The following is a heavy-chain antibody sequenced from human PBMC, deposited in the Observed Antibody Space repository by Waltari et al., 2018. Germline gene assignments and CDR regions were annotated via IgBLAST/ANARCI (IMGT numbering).Heavy chain of an antibody. CDR3: AKDEGARLAPTFGMDA. CDR2: WTASGLM. D-gene: IGHD3-16*01. CDR1: GFPFRDYT. J-gene: IGHJ6*02. V-gene: IGHV3-23*01. Sequence: EMQLLESGGALVQPGGSLRLSCVASGFPFRDYTMNWVRQAPGKGLGWVAVWTASGLMDYGDSGKGRFIISRDNSKNTLYLEMFRLRVEDTATYYCAKDEGARLAPTFGMDAWGQGTTVIVSS.